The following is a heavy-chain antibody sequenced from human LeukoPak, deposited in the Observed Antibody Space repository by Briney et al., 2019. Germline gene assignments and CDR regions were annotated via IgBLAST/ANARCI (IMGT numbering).Heavy chain of an antibody. Sequence: PGGSLRLSCAASGFTFSSYSMNWVRQAPGKGLEWVSYISSSSSTIYYADSVKGRFTISRDNAKNSLYLQMNSLRAEDTAVCYCARDQNTAMVTSWFDPWGQRTLVTVSS. CDR2: ISSSSSTI. CDR3: ARDQNTAMVTSWFDP. V-gene: IGHV3-48*01. J-gene: IGHJ5*02. CDR1: GFTFSSYS. D-gene: IGHD5-18*01.